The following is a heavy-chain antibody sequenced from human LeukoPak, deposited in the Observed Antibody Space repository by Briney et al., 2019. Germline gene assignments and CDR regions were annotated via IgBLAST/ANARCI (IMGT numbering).Heavy chain of an antibody. CDR1: GFTFTSTA. D-gene: IGHD2-2*01. J-gene: IGHJ4*02. V-gene: IGHV1-58*01. CDR2: ILVGSGNT. CDR3: ASDPPYTSSSAW. Sequence: SLTVSCKASGFTFTSTAVQWVRQARGQRREWVGWILVGSGNTNYAQMFQERVTLTWDVSTSTAYMVLSSLRSEDTAIYYCASDPPYTSSSAWWGQGTLVTVSS.